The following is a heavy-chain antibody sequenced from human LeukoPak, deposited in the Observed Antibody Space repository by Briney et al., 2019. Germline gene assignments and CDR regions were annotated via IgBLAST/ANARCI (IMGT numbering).Heavy chain of an antibody. CDR3: AKDSYGDYVY. CDR2: ISWNSGSI. D-gene: IGHD4-17*01. V-gene: IGHV3-9*01. J-gene: IGHJ4*02. CDR1: GFTFDDYA. Sequence: GGSLRLSCAASGFTFDDYAMHWVRQAPGKGLEWVSGISWNSGSIGYADSVKGRFTISRDNAKNSLYLQVNSLRAEDTALYYCAKDSYGDYVYWGQGTLVTVSS.